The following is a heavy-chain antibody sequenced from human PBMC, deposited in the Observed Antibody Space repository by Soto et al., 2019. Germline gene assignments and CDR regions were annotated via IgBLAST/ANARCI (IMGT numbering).Heavy chain of an antibody. Sequence: EVQLLESGGGLVQPGGSLRLSCAASGFTFSSYAMSWVRQAPGKGLEWVSAISGSGGSIYYADSVKGRFTISRDNSKNTPYLQMNSLRAEDTAVYYCAKDRSGWYDAFDIWGQGTMVTVSS. J-gene: IGHJ3*02. V-gene: IGHV3-23*01. D-gene: IGHD6-19*01. CDR3: AKDRSGWYDAFDI. CDR1: GFTFSSYA. CDR2: ISGSGGSI.